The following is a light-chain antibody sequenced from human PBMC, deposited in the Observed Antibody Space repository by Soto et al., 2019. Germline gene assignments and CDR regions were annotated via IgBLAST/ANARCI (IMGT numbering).Light chain of an antibody. J-gene: IGKJ1*01. V-gene: IGKV3-20*01. Sequence: EIVLTQSPGTLSFSTGERATLSCRASQSVSSSYLAWYQQKPGQAPRLLIYGASSRATGIPDRFSGSGSGTDFTLTISRLEPEDFATYYCQQSYSSPPTFGQGTKVDIK. CDR2: GAS. CDR1: QSVSSSY. CDR3: QQSYSSPPT.